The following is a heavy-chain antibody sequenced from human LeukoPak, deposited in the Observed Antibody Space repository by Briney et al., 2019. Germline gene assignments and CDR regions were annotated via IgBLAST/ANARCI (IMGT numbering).Heavy chain of an antibody. CDR1: GFTFSSYG. D-gene: IGHD1-26*01. CDR3: LRESGPYCPFGY. Sequence: GSLRLSCAASGFTFSSYGMHWVRQPPGQGLEWIGEISLTGRTNYNPSLIGRVIMSLDETRNQLSLTLTPVTAADTAMYYCLRESGPYCPFGYWGQGTLVVVPS. CDR2: ISLTGRT. J-gene: IGHJ4*02. V-gene: IGHV4-4*02.